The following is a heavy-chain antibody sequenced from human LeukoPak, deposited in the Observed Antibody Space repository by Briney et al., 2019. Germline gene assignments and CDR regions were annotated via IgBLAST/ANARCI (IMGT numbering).Heavy chain of an antibody. CDR3: VRLGLLWFGDKNYYAMDV. Sequence: ASVKVSCKASGYTFSSYYINWVRQATGQGLEWMGWMDPNRDNTVYAQRFQGRVIMTRDTSISTAYMELSSLTSEDTAVYYCVRLGLLWFGDKNYYAMDVWGQGTTVTVSS. CDR2: MDPNRDNT. D-gene: IGHD3-10*01. CDR1: GYTFSSYY. J-gene: IGHJ6*02. V-gene: IGHV1-8*01.